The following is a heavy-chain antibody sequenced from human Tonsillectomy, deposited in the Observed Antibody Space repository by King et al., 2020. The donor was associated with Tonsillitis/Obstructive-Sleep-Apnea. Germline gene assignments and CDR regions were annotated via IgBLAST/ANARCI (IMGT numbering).Heavy chain of an antibody. CDR2: ISAYNGDT. CDR1: GYTFTSYG. CDR3: ARDSMSHYFDSSTYYTFDY. D-gene: IGHD3-22*01. Sequence: QLVQSGAEVKKPGASVKVSCKASGYTFTSYGISWVRQAPGQGLEWMGWISAYNGDTNYAQKLQGRVTMTTDTSTSTAFMELRSLRSDDTAVYYCARDSMSHYFDSSTYYTFDYWGQGTLVTVSS. V-gene: IGHV1-18*01. J-gene: IGHJ4*02.